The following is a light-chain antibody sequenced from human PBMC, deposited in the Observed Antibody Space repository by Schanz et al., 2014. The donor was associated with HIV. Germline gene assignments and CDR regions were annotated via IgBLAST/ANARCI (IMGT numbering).Light chain of an antibody. CDR1: QSIKSNF. CDR3: QQYSNWPFT. CDR2: GAS. J-gene: IGKJ5*01. V-gene: IGKV3-20*01. Sequence: EILLTQSPGTLSLSPGDRATLSCRASQSIKSNFLAWYQQTPGQAPRLLIYGASTRATGIPDRFSGSGSGTDFTLTISRLEPEDFAVYFCQQYSNWPFTFGQGTRLEIK.